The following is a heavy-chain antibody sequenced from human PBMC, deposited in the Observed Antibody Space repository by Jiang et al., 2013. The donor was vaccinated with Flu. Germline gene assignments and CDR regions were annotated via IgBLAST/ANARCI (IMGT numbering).Heavy chain of an antibody. Sequence: SGFTFSSYAMHWVRQAPGKGLEWVAVISYDGSNKYYADSVKGRFTISRDNSKNTLYLQMNSLRAEDTAVYYCARGFQLPQPTYYYYGMDVWGQGTTVTVSS. CDR1: GFTFSSYA. J-gene: IGHJ6*02. V-gene: IGHV3-30-3*01. CDR2: ISYDGSNK. CDR3: ARGFQLPQPTYYYYGMDV. D-gene: IGHD2-2*01.